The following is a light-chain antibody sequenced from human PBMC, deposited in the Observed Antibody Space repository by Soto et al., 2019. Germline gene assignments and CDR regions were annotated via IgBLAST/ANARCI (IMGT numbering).Light chain of an antibody. CDR3: QKYNSAPWT. CDR1: QAISNY. V-gene: IGKV1-27*01. Sequence: DIQMTQSPSSLSASVGDRVTITCRASQAISNYLAWYQQIPGKVPKLLIYAASSLQSGVPSRFSGSGSGTDFTLTISSLQPEDVATYSCQKYNSAPWTFGQGTKVEIK. J-gene: IGKJ1*01. CDR2: AAS.